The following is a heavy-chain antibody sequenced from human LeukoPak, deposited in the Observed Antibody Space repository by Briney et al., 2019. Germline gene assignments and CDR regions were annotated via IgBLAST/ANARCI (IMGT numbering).Heavy chain of an antibody. CDR1: RCTFSSYS. J-gene: IGHJ4*02. CDR3: AREEVPAAL. Sequence: GGSLRLSCPSCRCTFSSYSMNWVRQAPGKGLEWVSPISSSSSYIYYADSVKGRFTISRDNAKNSLYLQVNSLRAEDTAVYYCAREEVPAALWGQGTLVTVSS. D-gene: IGHD2-2*01. CDR2: ISSSSSYI. V-gene: IGHV3-21*01.